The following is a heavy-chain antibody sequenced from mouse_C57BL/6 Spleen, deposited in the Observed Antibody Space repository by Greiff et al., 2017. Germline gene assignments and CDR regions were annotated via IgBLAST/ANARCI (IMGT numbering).Heavy chain of an antibody. Sequence: VQLQQSGPELVKPGASVKISCKASGYSFTSYYIHWVKQRPGQGLEWIGWIYPGSGNTKYNEKFKGKATLTADTSSSTAYMQLSSLTSEDSAVYYCVRERGSYAMDYWGQGTSVTVSS. CDR1: GYSFTSYY. CDR2: IYPGSGNT. CDR3: VRERGSYAMDY. J-gene: IGHJ4*01. V-gene: IGHV1-66*01.